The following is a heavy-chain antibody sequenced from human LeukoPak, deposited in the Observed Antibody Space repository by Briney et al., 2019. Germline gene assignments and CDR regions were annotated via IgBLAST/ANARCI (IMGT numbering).Heavy chain of an antibody. V-gene: IGHV3-23*01. D-gene: IGHD1-1*01. CDR1: GFTFSSYA. CDR3: AKDSRYRGTADY. CDR2: ISGSGGST. J-gene: IGHJ4*02. Sequence: GGSLRLSCAASGFTFSSYAMSWVRQAPGKGLGWVSAISGSGGSTYYADSVKGRFTISRDNSKNTLYLQMNSLRAEDTAVYYCAKDSRYRGTADYWGQGTLVTVSS.